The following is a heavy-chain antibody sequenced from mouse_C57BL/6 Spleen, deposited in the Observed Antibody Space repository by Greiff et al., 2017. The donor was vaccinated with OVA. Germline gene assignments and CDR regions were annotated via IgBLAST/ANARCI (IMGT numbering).Heavy chain of an antibody. V-gene: IGHV1-59*01. J-gene: IGHJ4*01. CDR3: ARGTAQATGAMDY. D-gene: IGHD3-2*02. CDR1: GYTFTSYW. CDR2: IDPSDNYT. Sequence: QVQLQQPGAELVRPGTSVKLSCKASGYTFTSYWMHWVKQRPGQGLEWIGVIDPSDNYTNYNQKFKGKATLTVDTSSSTAYMQLSSLTSEDSAVYYCARGTAQATGAMDYWGQGTSVTVSS.